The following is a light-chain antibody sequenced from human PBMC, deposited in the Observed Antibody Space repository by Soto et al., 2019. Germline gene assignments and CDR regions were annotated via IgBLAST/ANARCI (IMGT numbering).Light chain of an antibody. V-gene: IGKV3-11*01. Sequence: EIVLTQSPATLSLSPGERATLSCRASQTVSSSLAWYQQKPGQAPMLLIYEVSNRATGIPARFSGSGAGADFTLTISSLEPGDFALDYCQQHINWPLTFGGGTKV. CDR2: EVS. J-gene: IGKJ4*01. CDR3: QQHINWPLT. CDR1: QTVSSS.